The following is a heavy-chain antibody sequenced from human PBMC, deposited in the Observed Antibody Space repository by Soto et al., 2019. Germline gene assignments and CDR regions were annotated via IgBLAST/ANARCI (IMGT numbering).Heavy chain of an antibody. V-gene: IGHV1-18*01. D-gene: IGHD6-19*01. J-gene: IGHJ6*02. CDR1: GYTFTSYG. CDR3: ARRQWLVGGYDYGMDV. Sequence: QVQLVQSGAEVKKPGASVKVSCKASGYTFTSYGISWVRQAPGQGLEWMGWTSAYNGNTNYAQKLQGRVTMTTDTXTXXADMELRSLRSDDTAVYYCARRQWLVGGYDYGMDVWGQGTTVTVSS. CDR2: TSAYNGNT.